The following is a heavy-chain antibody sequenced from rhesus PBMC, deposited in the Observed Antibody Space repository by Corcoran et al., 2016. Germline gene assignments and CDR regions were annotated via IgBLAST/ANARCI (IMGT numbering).Heavy chain of an antibody. J-gene: IGHJ4*01. CDR3: ASGRAAATVY. D-gene: IGHD6-43*01. CDR2: IYGSCSST. CDR1: GGSISSSY. V-gene: IGHV4-169*02. Sequence: QLQLQESGPGLVKPSETLSLTRAVSGGSISSSYWSWFRQAPGMGLEWIGYIYGSCSSTNYNPSRKSRVTLSVDTSKNQLSLKLSSVTAADTAVYYCASGRAAATVYWGQGVLVTVSS.